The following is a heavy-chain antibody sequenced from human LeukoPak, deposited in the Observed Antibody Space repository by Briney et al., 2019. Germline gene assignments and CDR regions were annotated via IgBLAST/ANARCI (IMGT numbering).Heavy chain of an antibody. CDR3: AKALRF. J-gene: IGHJ4*02. CDR2: ISDSGITT. Sequence: GRSLRLSCAASGFTFSNYAMSWVRQAPGKGLEWVSAISDSGITTYYADSVRGRFTISRDNSKSTLYLQMNGLRAEDTALYYCAKALRFWGQGTLVTVSS. D-gene: IGHD3-16*01. V-gene: IGHV3-23*01. CDR1: GFTFSNYA.